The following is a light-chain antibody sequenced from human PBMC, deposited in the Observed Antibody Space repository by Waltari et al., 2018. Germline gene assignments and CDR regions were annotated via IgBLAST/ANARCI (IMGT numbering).Light chain of an antibody. J-gene: IGLJ1*01. CDR2: YDS. CDR1: NSGSYS. CDR3: QVWHAAIDPGV. Sequence: SYVLTQPPSVSVAPGETARITCGGDNSGSYSVHWYQQKPGQAPVLVIRYDSDRPSGIPERFSGSNSANTATLTISRVEAGDEANYYCQVWHAAIDPGVFGTGTEVTV. V-gene: IGLV3-21*04.